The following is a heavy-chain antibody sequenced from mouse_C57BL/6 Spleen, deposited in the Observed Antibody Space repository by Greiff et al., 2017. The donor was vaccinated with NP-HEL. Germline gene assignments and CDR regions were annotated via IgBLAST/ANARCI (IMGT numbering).Heavy chain of an antibody. CDR1: GFSLTSYG. CDR3: ARWGFDYGLYYFDY. V-gene: IGHV2-2*01. Sequence: VKLMESGPGLVQPSQSLSITCTVSGFSLTSYGVHWVRQSPGKGLEWLGVIWSGGSTDYNAAFISRLSISKDNSKSQVFFKMNSLQADDTAIYYCARWGFDYGLYYFDYWGQGTTLTVSS. J-gene: IGHJ2*01. CDR2: IWSGGST. D-gene: IGHD1-1*01.